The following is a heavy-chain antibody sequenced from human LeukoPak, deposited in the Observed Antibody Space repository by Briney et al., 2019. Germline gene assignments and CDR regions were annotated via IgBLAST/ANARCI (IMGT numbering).Heavy chain of an antibody. D-gene: IGHD2-2*01. Sequence: SQTLSLTCAISGDSVSIKSAAWNWIRQSPSRGLEWLGRTYYRSTWYNDYAVSVGGRITVNPDTSKNQFSLHLNSVTPEDTAVYYCARRLTQYDCFDPWGQGILVTVSS. CDR2: TYYRSTWYN. CDR1: GDSVSIKSAA. CDR3: ARRLTQYDCFDP. J-gene: IGHJ5*02. V-gene: IGHV6-1*01.